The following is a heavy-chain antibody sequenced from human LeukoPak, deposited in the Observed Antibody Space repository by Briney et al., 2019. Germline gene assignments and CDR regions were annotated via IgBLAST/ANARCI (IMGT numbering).Heavy chain of an antibody. D-gene: IGHD5-18*01. Sequence: GGSLRLSCAASGFTFSSYSMSWVRQAPGEGLEWVGRIKSKADGGTTDYAAPVKGRFTISRDDSKNTLYLQMNSLKTDDTAVYYCAADKNTANDYWGQGTLVTVSS. V-gene: IGHV3-15*01. CDR2: IKSKADGGTT. J-gene: IGHJ4*02. CDR3: AADKNTANDY. CDR1: GFTFSSYS.